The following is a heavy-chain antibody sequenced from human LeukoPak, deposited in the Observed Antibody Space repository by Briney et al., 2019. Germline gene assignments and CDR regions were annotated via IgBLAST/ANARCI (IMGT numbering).Heavy chain of an antibody. J-gene: IGHJ6*02. CDR1: GFSFSRYA. CDR2: ISGGGVTT. V-gene: IGHV3-23*01. Sequence: PGGSLRLSCAASGFSFSRYAMNWVRQAPGKGLEWVSGISGGGVTTYYADSVKGRFTISRDNSKNTLYLQMNSLRADDTAIYYCARNQQLGGHSYYYYGMDVWGQGTTVTVSS. D-gene: IGHD3-16*01. CDR3: ARNQQLGGHSYYYYGMDV.